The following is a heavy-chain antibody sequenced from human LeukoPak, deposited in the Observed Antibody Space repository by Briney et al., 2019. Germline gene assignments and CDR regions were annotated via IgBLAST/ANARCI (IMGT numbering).Heavy chain of an antibody. D-gene: IGHD7-27*01. CDR1: GDSVSTNSVA. J-gene: IGHJ4*02. V-gene: IGHV6-1*01. CDR2: TSYRSKWYN. Sequence: SQTLSLTCAISGDSVSTNSVAWNWIRQSPSRGLEWLGRTSYRSKWYNDYAVSVKSRITITPDTSKNQFSLKLYSVTAADTAVYYCATRKLGNDYWGQGTLVTVSS. CDR3: ATRKLGNDY.